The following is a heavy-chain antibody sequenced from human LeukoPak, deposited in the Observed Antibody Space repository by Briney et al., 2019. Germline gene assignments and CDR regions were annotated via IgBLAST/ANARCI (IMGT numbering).Heavy chain of an antibody. V-gene: IGHV1-69*05. D-gene: IGHD3-3*01. CDR1: GGTFSSYA. J-gene: IGHJ4*02. CDR3: AREGITIFGVGPFDY. CDR2: IIPIFGTA. Sequence: SVKVSCKASGGTFSSYAISWVRQAPGQGLEWMGRIIPIFGTANYAQKFQGRVTITTDESTSTAYMELSSLRSEDTAVYYCAREGITIFGVGPFDYWAQGTLVPVSS.